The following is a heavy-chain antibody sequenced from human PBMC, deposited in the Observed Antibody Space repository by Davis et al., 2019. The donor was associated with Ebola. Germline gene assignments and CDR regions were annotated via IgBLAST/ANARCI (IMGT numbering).Heavy chain of an antibody. CDR3: ARDIGYYDYVWGSYRYISAFDI. V-gene: IGHV3-23*01. D-gene: IGHD3-16*02. CDR1: GFTFSSYA. CDR2: ISGSGGST. J-gene: IGHJ3*02. Sequence: GESLKISCAASGFTFSSYAMSWVRQAPGKGLEWVSAISGSGGSTYYADSVKGRFTISRDNSKNTLYLQMNSLRAEDTAVYYCARDIGYYDYVWGSYRYISAFDIWGQGTMVTVSS.